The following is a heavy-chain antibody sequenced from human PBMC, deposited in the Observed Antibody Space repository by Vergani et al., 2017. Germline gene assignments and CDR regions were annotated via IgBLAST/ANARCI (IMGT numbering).Heavy chain of an antibody. CDR2: ISGSGGST. CDR3: AKIKEPGIAAAGEFDY. Sequence: VQLVESGGGLVKPGGSLRLSCAASGFTFSDYYMSWIRQAPGKGLEWVSAISGSGGSTYYADSVKGRFTISRDNSKNTLYLQMNSLRAEDTAVYYCAKIKEPGIAAAGEFDYWGQGTLVTVSS. CDR1: GFTFSDYY. J-gene: IGHJ4*02. D-gene: IGHD6-13*01. V-gene: IGHV3-23*04.